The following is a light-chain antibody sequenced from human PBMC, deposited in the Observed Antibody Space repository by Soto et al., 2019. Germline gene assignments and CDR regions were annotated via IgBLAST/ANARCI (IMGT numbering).Light chain of an antibody. CDR2: DAS. CDR3: QQRKNWPLT. Sequence: EIVMTQSPATLSLSPGEGATLSCKASQSVGDFLGWYQQKPGQAPRLLIYDASNRATGIPARFTGSGSGKDFILSISSLEPEDSAVYYCQQRKNWPLTFGGGSKVEIK. V-gene: IGKV3-11*01. CDR1: QSVGDF. J-gene: IGKJ4*01.